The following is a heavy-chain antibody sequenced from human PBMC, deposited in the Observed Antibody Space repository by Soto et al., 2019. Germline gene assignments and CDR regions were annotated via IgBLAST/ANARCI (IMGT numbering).Heavy chain of an antibody. CDR2: MSYDGTNT. Sequence: VGPLRLSCTASGVMFIAYAMLWVRQAPGKGLEWVAAMSYDGTNTYYADSLKGRFTISRDNSKNTLFLQMSSLTADDSAVYYCARAPSPYTSGWYGIDFWGLGTLVTVSS. J-gene: IGHJ4*01. V-gene: IGHV3-30-3*01. D-gene: IGHD6-19*01. CDR3: ARAPSPYTSGWYGIDF. CDR1: GVMFIAYA.